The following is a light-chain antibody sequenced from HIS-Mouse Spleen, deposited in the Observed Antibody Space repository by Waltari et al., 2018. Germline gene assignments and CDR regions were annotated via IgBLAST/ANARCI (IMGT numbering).Light chain of an antibody. Sequence: QSVLTQPPSASGTPGQRVTISCSGSSSNIGSNYVYWYQQHPGTAPKPPIYMNNQRPSGVPDRFSRSKSGTSASLAVSGLRSEDEADYYCAAWDDSLSGPVFGGGTKLTVL. CDR1: SSNIGSNY. V-gene: IGLV1-47*01. CDR3: AAWDDSLSGPV. J-gene: IGLJ3*02. CDR2: MNN.